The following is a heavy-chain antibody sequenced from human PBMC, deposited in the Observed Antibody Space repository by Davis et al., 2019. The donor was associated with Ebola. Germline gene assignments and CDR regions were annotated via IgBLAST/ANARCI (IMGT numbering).Heavy chain of an antibody. CDR2: VIPMFGTS. V-gene: IGHV1-69*06. J-gene: IGHJ4*02. CDR3: ARDSSGVVGANDFDY. Sequence: SVKVSCKASRGTFGSYAISWVRQAPGQGLEWMGGVIPMFGTSKYAQKFQDRVTITADKSTSTAYMELSSLRSEDTAVYFCARDSSGVVGANDFDYWGQGTLVTVSS. CDR1: RGTFGSYA. D-gene: IGHD1-26*01.